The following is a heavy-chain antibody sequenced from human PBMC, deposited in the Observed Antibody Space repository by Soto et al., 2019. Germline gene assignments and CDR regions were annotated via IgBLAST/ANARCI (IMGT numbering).Heavy chain of an antibody. J-gene: IGHJ4*02. Sequence: EVQLLESGGGLVQPGGSLRLSCAASGFTFSSYAMSWVHQPPGKGLEWVSAVSGSGGSTYYADSVKGRFTISRNNSKNTLYLQMFSLRAEDTAVYYCAKVGARYSSSWYRCFDYWGRGTLVIVSS. D-gene: IGHD6-13*01. V-gene: IGHV3-23*01. CDR1: GFTFSSYA. CDR3: AKVGARYSSSWYRCFDY. CDR2: VSGSGGST.